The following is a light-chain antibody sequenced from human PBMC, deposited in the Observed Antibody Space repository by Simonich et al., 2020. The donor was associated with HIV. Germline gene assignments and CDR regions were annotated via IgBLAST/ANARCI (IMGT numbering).Light chain of an antibody. J-gene: IGKJ1*01. CDR1: RNILYNSNNKNY. Sequence: DIVMTQSPDSLAVSLGERATINCQSSRNILYNSNNKNYLAWYQQKPGQPPNLLIYWASTRESGVPDRFSGSCSGTDFTLTISSLQAEDVAVYYCQQYYITPHTFGQGTKVEIK. V-gene: IGKV4-1*01. CDR2: WAS. CDR3: QQYYITPHT.